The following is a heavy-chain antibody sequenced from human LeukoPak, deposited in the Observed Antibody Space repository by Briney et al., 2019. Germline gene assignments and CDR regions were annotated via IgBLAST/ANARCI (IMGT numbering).Heavy chain of an antibody. Sequence: AASVKVSCKASGYTFTSYDINWVRQGTGQGLEWMGWMKPNSGNTGYAQKFQGRVTMTRNTSISTAYMEFSSLRSEDTAVYYCAMVTRNYYYYYMDVWGKGTTVTVSS. CDR2: MKPNSGNT. V-gene: IGHV1-8*01. CDR1: GYTFTSYD. CDR3: AMVTRNYYYYYMDV. D-gene: IGHD5-18*01. J-gene: IGHJ6*03.